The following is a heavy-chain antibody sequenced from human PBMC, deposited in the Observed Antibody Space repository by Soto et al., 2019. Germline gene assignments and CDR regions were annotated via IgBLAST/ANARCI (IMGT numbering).Heavy chain of an antibody. D-gene: IGHD3-22*01. V-gene: IGHV3-30*18. CDR1: GFTFTDYG. CDR3: AKDTYYHDSSGYYVFDY. CDR2: ISYDGSNK. Sequence: GGSLRLSCAYSGFTFTDYGMHWVRQAPGKGLEWVAVISYDGSNKNYADSVKGRFTISRDNSKNTLYLQMNSLRAEDTAVYYCAKDTYYHDSSGYYVFDYWGQGTLVTVSS. J-gene: IGHJ4*02.